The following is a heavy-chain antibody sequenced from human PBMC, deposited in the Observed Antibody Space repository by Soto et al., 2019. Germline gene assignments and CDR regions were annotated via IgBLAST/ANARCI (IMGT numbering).Heavy chain of an antibody. Sequence: AETLSLTCSVSGCSISSYYWSWVRQAPGKGLEWIGYIYFNGSTNYNPAFKSRGTTSLDTSKTQYPLKMTSVTAADTVVYYCARGHVSGWQNFEYWGQGTLVTVSS. CDR3: ARGHVSGWQNFEY. V-gene: IGHV4-59*01. D-gene: IGHD6-25*01. CDR1: GCSISSYY. CDR2: IYFNGST. J-gene: IGHJ4*02.